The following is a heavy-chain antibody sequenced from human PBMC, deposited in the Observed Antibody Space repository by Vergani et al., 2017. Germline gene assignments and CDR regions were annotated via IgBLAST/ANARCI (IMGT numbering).Heavy chain of an antibody. CDR1: GGTFSSYA. CDR3: ARAGTAYCGGDCYSDYYHGMDV. J-gene: IGHJ6*02. Sequence: QVQLVQSGAEVKKPGSSVKVSCKASGGTFSSYAISWVRQAPGQGLEWMGGIIPIFGTANYAQKFQGRVTITADKSTSTAYMELSSLRSEDTAVYYCARAGTAYCGGDCYSDYYHGMDVWGHGTTVTVSS. V-gene: IGHV1-69*06. CDR2: IIPIFGTA. D-gene: IGHD2-21*02.